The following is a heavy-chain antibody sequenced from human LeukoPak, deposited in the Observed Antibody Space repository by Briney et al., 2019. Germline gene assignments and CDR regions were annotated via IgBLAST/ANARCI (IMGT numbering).Heavy chain of an antibody. CDR3: ARGSDYGDY. V-gene: IGHV4-59*01. Sequence: ETLSLTCTVSRASISIYYWSWIRQPPGKGLEWIGYIYYGGSTNYNPSLKGRVTMSVDTSKNQFSLRLSSVTAADTAVYYCARGSDYGDYWGQGTLVTVAS. D-gene: IGHD3-3*01. CDR2: IYYGGST. J-gene: IGHJ4*02. CDR1: RASISIYY.